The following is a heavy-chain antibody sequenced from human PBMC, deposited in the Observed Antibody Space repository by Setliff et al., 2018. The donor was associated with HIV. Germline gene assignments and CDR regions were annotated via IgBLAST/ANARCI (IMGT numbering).Heavy chain of an antibody. CDR1: GASISSSSYY. CDR3: ASGREAVAGALHFDY. CDR2: IYYSGVT. Sequence: SETLSLTCSVSGASISSSSYYWGWIRQPPGKGLEWIGSIYYSGVTNYNPSLKSRVTISLDTSKNQFSLKLNSVTAADTAVYYCASGREAVAGALHFDYWGQGPLVTVSS. J-gene: IGHJ4*02. V-gene: IGHV4-39*07. D-gene: IGHD6-19*01.